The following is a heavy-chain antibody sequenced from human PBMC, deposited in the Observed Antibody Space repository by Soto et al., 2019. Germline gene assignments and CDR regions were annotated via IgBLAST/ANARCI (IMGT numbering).Heavy chain of an antibody. CDR1: GFAFSNAW. CDR2: IKSKTDGGTT. V-gene: IGHV3-15*01. J-gene: IGHJ6*02. D-gene: IGHD2-21*01. CDR3: TTDLNLIPGSYGMDV. Sequence: GGSLRLSCAASGFAFSNAWMSWVRQAPGKGLEWVGRIKSKTDGGTTDYAAPVKGRFTISRDDSKNTLYLQMNSLKSDDTAVYYCTTDLNLIPGSYGMDVWGPGTTVTVS.